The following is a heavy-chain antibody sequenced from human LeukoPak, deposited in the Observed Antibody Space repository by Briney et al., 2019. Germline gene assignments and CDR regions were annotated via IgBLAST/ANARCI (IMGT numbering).Heavy chain of an antibody. CDR2: IKERGREK. J-gene: IGHJ4*02. Sequence: PGGSLRLSCAASGFTFDYYWMTWVRPAPGEGLEWLANIKERGREKYYVDSVKGRFTISRDNAKNSLYLQMNSLRVEGTAVYYCARGWGERGKCRGGTCNNPQFDYWGRGTLVTVSS. V-gene: IGHV3-7*01. CDR3: ARGWGERGKCRGGTCNNPQFDY. CDR1: GFTFDYYW. D-gene: IGHD2-15*01.